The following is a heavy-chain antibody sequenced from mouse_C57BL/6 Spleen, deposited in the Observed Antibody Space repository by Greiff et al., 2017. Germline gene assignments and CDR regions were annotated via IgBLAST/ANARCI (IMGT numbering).Heavy chain of an antibody. D-gene: IGHD2-1*01. CDR2: LYPGDGDT. CDR1: GYAFSSYW. J-gene: IGHJ1*03. Sequence: VQLQQSGAELVKPGASVKISCKASGYAFSSYWMNWVKQRPGKGLEWIGQLYPGDGDTKYNVKFKGKATLTADKSSSTAYMQLNSLTSEDSAVYFCARSPNYVYWYFDVWDTGTTVTVSS. V-gene: IGHV1-80*01. CDR3: ARSPNYVYWYFDV.